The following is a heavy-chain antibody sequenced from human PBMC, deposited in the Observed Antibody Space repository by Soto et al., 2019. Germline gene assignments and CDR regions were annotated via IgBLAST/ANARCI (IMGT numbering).Heavy chain of an antibody. CDR2: INSDGSST. CDR3: ARELEAVNVVNYYGMDV. CDR1: GFTFSSYW. V-gene: IGHV3-74*01. Sequence: EVQLVESGGGLVQPGGSLRLSCAASGFTFSSYWMHWVRQAPGKGLVWVSRINSDGSSTSYADSVKGRFTISRDNAKNTLYLQMNSLRAEDTAVYYCARELEAVNVVNYYGMDVWGQGTTVTVSS. J-gene: IGHJ6*02. D-gene: IGHD2-15*01.